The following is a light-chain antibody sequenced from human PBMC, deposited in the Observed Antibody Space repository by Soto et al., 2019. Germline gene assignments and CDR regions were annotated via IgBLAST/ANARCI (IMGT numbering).Light chain of an antibody. CDR1: QSVSSN. Sequence: IVMTQSPATLSVSPGERATLSCRASQSVSSNLAWYQQKPGQAPRLLIYATSTRATGIPARFSGSGSGTDFTLTISRLEPEDFAVYYCQQHETLITFGQGTRLEI. CDR2: ATS. CDR3: QQHETLIT. J-gene: IGKJ5*01. V-gene: IGKV3-15*01.